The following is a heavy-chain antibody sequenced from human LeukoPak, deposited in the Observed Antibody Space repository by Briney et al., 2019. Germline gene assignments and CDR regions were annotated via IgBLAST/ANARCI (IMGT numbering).Heavy chain of an antibody. Sequence: ASVQVSSKASGYTFTCYYMHWVPQAPGQGLEWMGWINPNSGGTNYAQKFQGRVTMTRDTSISTAYMELSRLRSDDTAVFYCARGRWAAMVSYYFDYWGQGTLVTVSS. CDR2: INPNSGGT. CDR3: ARGRWAAMVSYYFDY. V-gene: IGHV1-2*02. J-gene: IGHJ4*02. D-gene: IGHD5-18*01. CDR1: GYTFTCYY.